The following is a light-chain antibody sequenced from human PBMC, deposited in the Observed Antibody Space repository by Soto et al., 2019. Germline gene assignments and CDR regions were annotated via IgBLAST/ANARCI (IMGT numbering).Light chain of an antibody. CDR3: QSYDSSIWV. V-gene: IGLV6-57*01. CDR2: EDN. Sequence: NFMLTQPHSVSESPGKTVTISCTRSSGRIASNYVQWYQQRPGSSPTTVIYEDNQRSPGVPDRFSGSIDRSSNSASLTISGLKTEDEADYYCQSYDSSIWVFGGGTKLTVL. J-gene: IGLJ3*02. CDR1: SGRIASNY.